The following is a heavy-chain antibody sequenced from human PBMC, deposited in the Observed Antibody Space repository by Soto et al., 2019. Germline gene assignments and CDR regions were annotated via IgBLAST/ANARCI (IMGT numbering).Heavy chain of an antibody. CDR1: GGSITSHTHY. Sequence: QVQLQESGPGLVKPSQTLSLTCTVSGGSITSHTHYWSWIRQHPGKGLEWIGNIYFRGTTYSNPSLESRAIISVDTSKNQFSLSLTSVTAADTAVYFCATYDYSDFYFDDWGQGTLVSVSS. D-gene: IGHD4-17*01. J-gene: IGHJ4*02. CDR2: IYFRGTT. V-gene: IGHV4-31*03. CDR3: ATYDYSDFYFDD.